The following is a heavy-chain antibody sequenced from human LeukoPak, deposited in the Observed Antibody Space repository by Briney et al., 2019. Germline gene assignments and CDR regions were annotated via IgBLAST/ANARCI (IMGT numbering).Heavy chain of an antibody. V-gene: IGHV4-34*01. CDR2: INHSGST. CDR1: GGSFSGYY. J-gene: IGHJ5*02. Sequence: SETLSLTCAVYGGSFSGYYWSWIRQPPGKELEWIGEINHSGSTNYNPSLKSRVTISVDTSKNQFSLKLSSVTAADTAVYYCARGYSGGSFFDPWGQGTLVTVSS. CDR3: ARGYSGGSFFDP. D-gene: IGHD2-15*01.